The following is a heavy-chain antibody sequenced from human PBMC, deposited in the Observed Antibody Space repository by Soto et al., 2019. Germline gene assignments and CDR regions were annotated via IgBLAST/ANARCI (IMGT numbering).Heavy chain of an antibody. J-gene: IGHJ6*03. D-gene: IGHD6-6*01. V-gene: IGHV3-64*01. CDR2: ISSNGVGT. CDR3: ARRARPDFYYMDV. CDR1: GFTLSGYA. Sequence: GGSLRLSCAASGFTLSGYAMDWVRQAPGKGLEYVSGISSNGVGTYYANSVQGGFTISRDNSKNTVYLQMGSLRPEDMAVYYCARRARPDFYYMDVWGKGTTVTGSS.